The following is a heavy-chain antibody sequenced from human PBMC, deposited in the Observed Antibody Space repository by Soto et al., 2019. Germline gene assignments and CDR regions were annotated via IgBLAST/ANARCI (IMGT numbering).Heavy chain of an antibody. CDR3: ARELGGIYGSGSYCSP. CDR2: INHSGST. J-gene: IGHJ5*02. Sequence: SETLSLTCAVYGGSFSGYYWSWIRQPPGKGLEWIGEINHSGSTNYNPSLKSRVTISVDTSKNQFSLKLSSVTAADTAVYYCARELGGIYGSGSYCSPWGQGTLVTVSS. CDR1: GGSFSGYY. D-gene: IGHD3-10*01. V-gene: IGHV4-34*01.